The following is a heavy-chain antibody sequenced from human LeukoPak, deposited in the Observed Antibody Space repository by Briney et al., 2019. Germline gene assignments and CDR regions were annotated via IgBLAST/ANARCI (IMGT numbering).Heavy chain of an antibody. Sequence: GASVKVSCKASGGTFSSYAISWVRQAPGQGLEWMGGIIPIFGTANYAQKFQGRVTITADESTSTAYMELSSLRSEDTAVYYCATHAPGTYYYYGMDVWGQGTTVTVSS. J-gene: IGHJ6*02. CDR3: ATHAPGTYYYYGMDV. CDR2: IIPIFGTA. CDR1: GGTFSSYA. D-gene: IGHD1-26*01. V-gene: IGHV1-69*13.